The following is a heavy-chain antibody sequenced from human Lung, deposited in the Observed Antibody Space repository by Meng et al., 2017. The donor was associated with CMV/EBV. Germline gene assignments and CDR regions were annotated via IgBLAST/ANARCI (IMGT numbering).Heavy chain of an antibody. J-gene: IGHJ4*02. CDR1: GFTFDDYA. CDR2: ISWNSGSI. CDR3: AKASGYSSGWSKFDY. Sequence: SXKISXAASGFTFDDYAMHWVRQAPGKGLEWVSGISWNSGSIGYADSVKGRFTISTDNAKNSLYLQMNSLRAEDTALYYCAKASGYSSGWSKFDYWGQGTLVTVSS. V-gene: IGHV3-9*01. D-gene: IGHD6-19*01.